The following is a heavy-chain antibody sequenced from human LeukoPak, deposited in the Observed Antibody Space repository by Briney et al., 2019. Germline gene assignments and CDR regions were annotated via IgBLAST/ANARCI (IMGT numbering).Heavy chain of an antibody. CDR1: GFTFSSYG. J-gene: IGHJ4*02. CDR3: ARCMATIGPIDY. V-gene: IGHV3-33*01. D-gene: IGHD5-24*01. CDR2: IWCDGSNK. Sequence: PGRSLRLSCAASGFTFSSYGMHWVRQAPGKGLEWVAVIWCDGSNKYYADSVKGRFTISRDNSKNTLYLQMNSLRAEDTAVYYCARCMATIGPIDYWGQGTLVTVSS.